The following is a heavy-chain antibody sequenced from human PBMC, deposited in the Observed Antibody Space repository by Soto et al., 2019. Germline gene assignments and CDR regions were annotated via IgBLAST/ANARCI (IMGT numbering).Heavy chain of an antibody. Sequence: QVQLVQSGAEVKKTGASVKVSCKASGYTFTAYGLTWVRQAPGQGLQWMGWISAHNGNTNYAQKLQGRVTMTTDTSTSTAYMELRGLRSDDTAVYYCARGVSATPYYYYYMDVWGKGTTVTVSS. V-gene: IGHV1-18*01. J-gene: IGHJ6*03. CDR3: ARGVSATPYYYYYMDV. D-gene: IGHD2-15*01. CDR2: ISAHNGNT. CDR1: GYTFTAYG.